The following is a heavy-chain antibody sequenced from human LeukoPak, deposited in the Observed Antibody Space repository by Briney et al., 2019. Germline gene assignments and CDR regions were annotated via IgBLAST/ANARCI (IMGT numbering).Heavy chain of an antibody. J-gene: IGHJ4*02. V-gene: IGHV1-69*13. D-gene: IGHD2-15*01. CDR1: GGTFSSYD. CDR2: ITPIFGTA. Sequence: SVKVSCKASGGTFSSYDISWVRQAPGQGLEWMGGITPIFGTANYAQKFQGRVTITADESTSTAYMELSSLRSEDTAVYYCARSYCSGGSCSKFDYWGQGTLVTVSS. CDR3: ARSYCSGGSCSKFDY.